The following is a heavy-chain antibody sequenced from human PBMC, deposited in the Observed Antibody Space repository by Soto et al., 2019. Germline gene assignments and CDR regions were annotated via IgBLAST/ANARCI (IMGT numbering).Heavy chain of an antibody. CDR1: GGTFSSYA. D-gene: IGHD6-6*01. J-gene: IGHJ4*02. Sequence: KVSCKASGGTFSSYAISWVRQAPGQGLEWMGGIIPIFGTANYAQKFQGRVTITADESTSTAYMELSSLRSEDTAVYYCARDRLGYEPALSIAARPIYFDYWGQGTLVTVSS. V-gene: IGHV1-69*01. CDR3: ARDRLGYEPALSIAARPIYFDY. CDR2: IIPIFGTA.